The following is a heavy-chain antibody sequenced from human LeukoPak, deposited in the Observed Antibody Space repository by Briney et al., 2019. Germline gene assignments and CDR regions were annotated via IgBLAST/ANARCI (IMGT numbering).Heavy chain of an antibody. Sequence: KPSETLSLTCTVSGGSISSYYWSWIRQPPGKGPEWIGYIYYSGSTNYNPSLKSRVTISVDTSKNQFSLKLSSVTAADTAVYYCARVLKGGYDWSCAFDIWGQGTMVTVSS. CDR3: ARVLKGGYDWSCAFDI. J-gene: IGHJ3*02. V-gene: IGHV4-59*01. D-gene: IGHD5-12*01. CDR1: GGSISSYY. CDR2: IYYSGST.